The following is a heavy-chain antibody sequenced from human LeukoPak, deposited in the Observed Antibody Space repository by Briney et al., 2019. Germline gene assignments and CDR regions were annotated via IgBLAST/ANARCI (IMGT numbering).Heavy chain of an antibody. CDR3: SRGNYFDY. V-gene: IGHV3-74*01. J-gene: IGHJ4*02. Sequence: GGSLRLSCAASGFTFSGYWMHWVRQAPGKGLVWVSVINGDGSRTIYADSVKGRFTISRDNAKNTLYLQMASLRAEGTAVYYCSRGNYFDYRGQGALVTVSS. CDR2: INGDGSRT. CDR1: GFTFSGYW.